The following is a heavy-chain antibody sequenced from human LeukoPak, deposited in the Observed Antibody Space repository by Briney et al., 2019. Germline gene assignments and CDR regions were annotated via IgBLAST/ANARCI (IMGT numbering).Heavy chain of an antibody. CDR2: IYTSGST. CDR1: GGSISSYY. J-gene: IGHJ4*02. Sequence: SETLSLTCTVSGGSISSYYWSWIRKPPGKGLEWVGYIYTSGSTNYNPSLKSRVTISVDTSKNQFSLKLSSVTAADTAVYYCARHLRYSSSSVDYFDYWGQGTLVTVSS. V-gene: IGHV4-4*09. D-gene: IGHD6-6*01. CDR3: ARHLRYSSSSVDYFDY.